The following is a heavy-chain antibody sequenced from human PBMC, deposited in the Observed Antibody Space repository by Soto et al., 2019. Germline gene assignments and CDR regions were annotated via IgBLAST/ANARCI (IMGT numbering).Heavy chain of an antibody. CDR1: GFTFSSHA. CDR3: AKDWPQYSSSQNPGAFDY. D-gene: IGHD6-13*01. CDR2: ISGSGGST. J-gene: IGHJ4*02. V-gene: IGHV3-23*01. Sequence: GGSLRLSCAASGFTFSSHAMTWVRQAPGKGPEWVSAISGSGGSTYYADAVKGRFTISRDNSKNTLYLQMNSLRAEDTAVYYCAKDWPQYSSSQNPGAFDYWGQGTLVNVSS.